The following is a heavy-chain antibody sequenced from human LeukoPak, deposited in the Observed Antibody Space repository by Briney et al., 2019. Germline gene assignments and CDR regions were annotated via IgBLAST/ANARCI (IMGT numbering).Heavy chain of an antibody. CDR1: GGSISNSSYY. CDR3: ALDTAMDINDALAI. V-gene: IGHV4-39*07. J-gene: IGHJ3*02. D-gene: IGHD5-18*01. CDR2: IYYSGST. Sequence: SETLSLTCTVSGGSISNSSYYWGWIRQPPGKGLEWIGSIYYSGSTYYNPSLKSRVTISVATSTNQFSLKLTSVTAAHTPGYYCALDTAMDINDALAIWGQGTMVAVCS.